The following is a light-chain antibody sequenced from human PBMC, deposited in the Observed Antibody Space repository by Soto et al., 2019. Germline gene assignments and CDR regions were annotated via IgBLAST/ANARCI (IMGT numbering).Light chain of an antibody. Sequence: QSALTQPASVSGSPGQSITISCTGTNSDIGSHNYVSWYQHHPGKAPKLMIYEVYNRPSGVSNRFSGSKSGNTASLTISGLQAEDEADYHCSSFSSTTTLYVFGTGTKVTVL. V-gene: IGLV2-14*01. CDR1: NSDIGSHNY. CDR3: SSFSSTTTLYV. CDR2: EVY. J-gene: IGLJ1*01.